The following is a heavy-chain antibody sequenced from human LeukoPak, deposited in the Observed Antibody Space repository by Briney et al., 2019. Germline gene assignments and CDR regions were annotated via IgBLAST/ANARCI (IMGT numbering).Heavy chain of an antibody. Sequence: GGSLRLSCAVSGFTFTDYWMNWVRQAPGKGLEWEASIRQDGGEKSYVDSVKVRFTISRDNTKSSLYLRINSLRAEDTAVYYCARDGTAAGLYFDLWGQGTLVTVSS. CDR3: ARDGTAAGLYFDL. D-gene: IGHD6-13*01. J-gene: IGHJ4*01. V-gene: IGHV3-7*01. CDR1: GFTFTDYW. CDR2: IRQDGGEK.